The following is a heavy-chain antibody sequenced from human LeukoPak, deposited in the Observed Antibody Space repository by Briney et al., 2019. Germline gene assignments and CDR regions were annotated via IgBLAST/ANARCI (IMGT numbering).Heavy chain of an antibody. J-gene: IGHJ4*02. D-gene: IGHD3-10*01. CDR3: ARQSSHYYGSGTFRHFDY. CDR1: GGPISSNDYY. CDR2: IFYSGST. V-gene: IGHV4-39*01. Sequence: PSETLSLTCTVSGGPISSNDYYWGWIRQSPGKGLEWIANIFYSGSTHYNPSLKSQVSISVDTSKNQFSLKLSSVTAADTAIYYCARQSSHYYGSGTFRHFDYWGQGTLVSVSS.